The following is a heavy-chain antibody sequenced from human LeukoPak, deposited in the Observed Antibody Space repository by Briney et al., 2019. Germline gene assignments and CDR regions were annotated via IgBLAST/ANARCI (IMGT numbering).Heavy chain of an antibody. CDR1: GFTFSSYS. J-gene: IGHJ3*02. CDR2: ISSSSSYI. CDR3: ARSLNWHDAFDI. D-gene: IGHD1-20*01. Sequence: GGSLRLSCAASGFTFSSYSMNWVRQAPGKGLEWVSSISSSSSYIYYADSVKGRFTISRDNAKNSLYLQMNSLRAEDTAVYYCARSLNWHDAFDIWGQGTMVTVSS. V-gene: IGHV3-21*01.